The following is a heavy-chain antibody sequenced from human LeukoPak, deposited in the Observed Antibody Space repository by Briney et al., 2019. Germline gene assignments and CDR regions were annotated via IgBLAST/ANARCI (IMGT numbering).Heavy chain of an antibody. J-gene: IGHJ3*02. CDR2: ISASGGST. CDR3: ARANVLETDAFDI. CDR1: GFTFSNYA. D-gene: IGHD3-3*01. V-gene: IGHV3-23*01. Sequence: GGSLRLSCAASGFTFSNYAMSWVRQAPGKGLEWVSGISASGGSTTYADSVEGRFTISRDSSKNTLYLQMNSLRAEDTAVYYCARANVLETDAFDIWGQGTMVTVSS.